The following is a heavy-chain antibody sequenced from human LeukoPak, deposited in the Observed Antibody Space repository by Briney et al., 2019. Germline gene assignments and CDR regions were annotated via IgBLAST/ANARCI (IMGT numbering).Heavy chain of an antibody. Sequence: PGGSLRLSCAASGFTFSSYSMNWVRQAPGKGLEWVSSISSSSSYIYYADSMKGRFTISRDNAKNSLYLQMNSLRAEDTAVYYCARDLRADSIFGVVIINWFDPWGQGTLVTVSS. J-gene: IGHJ5*02. CDR2: ISSSSSYI. CDR3: ARDLRADSIFGVVIINWFDP. V-gene: IGHV3-21*01. D-gene: IGHD3-3*01. CDR1: GFTFSSYS.